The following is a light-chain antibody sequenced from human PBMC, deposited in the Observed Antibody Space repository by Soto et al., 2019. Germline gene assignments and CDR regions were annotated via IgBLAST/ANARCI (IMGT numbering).Light chain of an antibody. CDR3: QQYYTTPRT. V-gene: IGKV4-1*01. CDR2: WAS. J-gene: IGKJ1*01. Sequence: DIVLTQSPDSLAVSLGGRATINCKSSQSVLSSSNNKNSLAWYQQRPGQPPKLLIYWASTRESGVPDRFSGSGSGTEFTLTISSLQAEDVAAYYCQQYYTTPRTFGQGTKVEIK. CDR1: QSVLSSSNNKNS.